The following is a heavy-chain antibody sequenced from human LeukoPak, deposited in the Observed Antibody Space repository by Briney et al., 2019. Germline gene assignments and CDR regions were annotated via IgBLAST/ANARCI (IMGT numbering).Heavy chain of an antibody. V-gene: IGHV1-18*04. CDR1: GYTFTSSG. Sequence: ASVKVSCKASGYTFTSSGISWVGQAPGQGREWMGWISDYNGNTNYAQKLQGRVTMTTDTSTSTAYMELRSLRSDDTAVYYCARGCNSTSCSWNYYYYGMDVWGKGTTVTVSS. CDR3: ARGCNSTSCSWNYYYYGMDV. D-gene: IGHD2-2*01. CDR2: ISDYNGNT. J-gene: IGHJ6*04.